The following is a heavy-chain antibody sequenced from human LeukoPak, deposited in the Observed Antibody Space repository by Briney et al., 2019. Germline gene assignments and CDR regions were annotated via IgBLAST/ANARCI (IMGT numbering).Heavy chain of an antibody. V-gene: IGHV4-4*07. CDR2: IYTSGST. CDR1: GGSISIYY. J-gene: IGHJ4*02. CDR3: ARDSPNYDFWSGYSPFDY. D-gene: IGHD3-3*01. Sequence: SETLSLTCTVSGGSISIYYWSWIRQPAGKGLEWIGRIYTSGSTNYNPSLKSRVTMSVDTSKNQFSLKLSSVTAADTAVYYCARDSPNYDFWSGYSPFDYWGQGTLVTVSS.